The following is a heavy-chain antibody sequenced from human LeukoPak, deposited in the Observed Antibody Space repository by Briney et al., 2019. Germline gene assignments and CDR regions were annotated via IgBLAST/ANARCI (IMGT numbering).Heavy chain of an antibody. D-gene: IGHD3-3*01. CDR1: GFTFSSYS. V-gene: IGHV3-21*04. J-gene: IGHJ4*02. CDR2: ISSSSSYI. CDR3: AKRATDDFWSGYYSRSHPYYYFDY. Sequence: GGSLRLSCAASGFTFSSYSMNWVRQAPGKGLEWVSSISSSSSYIYYADSVKGRFTISRDNAKNSLYLQMNSLRAEDTAVYYCAKRATDDFWSGYYSRSHPYYYFDYWGQGTLVTVSS.